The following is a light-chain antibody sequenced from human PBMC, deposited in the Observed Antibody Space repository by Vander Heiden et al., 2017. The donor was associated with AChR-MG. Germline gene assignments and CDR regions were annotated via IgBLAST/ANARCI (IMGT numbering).Light chain of an antibody. V-gene: IGLV3-1*01. CDR3: QAWDSSMV. Sequence: SYELTQPPSVSVSPGQTASITCSGDKLGDKYACWHQQKPGQSPVLVIYQDSKRPSGIPERFSGSNSGNTATLTISGTQAMDEADYYCQAWDSSMVFGGGTKLTVL. J-gene: IGLJ2*01. CDR2: QDS. CDR1: KLGDKY.